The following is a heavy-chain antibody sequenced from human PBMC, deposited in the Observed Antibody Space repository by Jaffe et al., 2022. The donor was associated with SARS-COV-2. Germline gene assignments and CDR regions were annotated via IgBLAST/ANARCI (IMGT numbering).Heavy chain of an antibody. CDR3: ARVGVRAYYYDSSGYYDAFDI. CDR2: ISSSGSTI. J-gene: IGHJ3*02. CDR1: GFTFSSYE. Sequence: EVQLVESGGGLVQPGGSLRLSCAASGFTFSSYEMNWVRQAPGKGLEWVSYISSSGSTIYYADSVKGRFTISRDNAKNSLYLQMNSLRAEDTAVYYCARVGVRAYYYDSSGYYDAFDIWGQGTMVTVSS. D-gene: IGHD3-22*01. V-gene: IGHV3-48*03.